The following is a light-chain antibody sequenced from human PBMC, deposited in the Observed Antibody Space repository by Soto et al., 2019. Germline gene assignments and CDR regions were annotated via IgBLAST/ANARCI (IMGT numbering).Light chain of an antibody. CDR2: LEGTGDY. V-gene: IGLV4-60*03. J-gene: IGLJ3*02. CDR3: ETWDSKSWV. CDR1: SGHSSYT. Sequence: QPVLTQSSSASASLRSSVKLTCTLSSGHSSYTIAWHQQQPGKAPRYLMKLEGTGDYNKGSGVPDRFSASNSGADRYLSISNLQSEDEADYYCETWDSKSWVFGGGTKLTVL.